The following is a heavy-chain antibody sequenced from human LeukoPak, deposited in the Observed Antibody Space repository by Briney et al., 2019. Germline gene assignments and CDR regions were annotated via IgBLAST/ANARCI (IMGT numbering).Heavy chain of an antibody. V-gene: IGHV3-48*01. D-gene: IGHD5/OR15-5a*01. CDR2: ISSSSNTI. CDR1: GFTFSTYS. Sequence: GGSLRLSCAASGFTFSTYSMNWVRQAPGKGLEWVSYISSSSNTIYDADSVKGRFTISRDNAKNSLYLQMNSRRAEDTAVYYCAVSDYFDYWGQGTLVTVSS. J-gene: IGHJ4*02. CDR3: AVSDYFDY.